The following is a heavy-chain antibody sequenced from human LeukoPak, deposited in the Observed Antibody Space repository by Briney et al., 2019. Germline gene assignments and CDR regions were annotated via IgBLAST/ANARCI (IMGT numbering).Heavy chain of an antibody. J-gene: IGHJ4*02. V-gene: IGHV1-18*01. Sequence: ASVKVSCKASGGTFSSYAISWVRQAPGQGLEWMGWISAYNGNTNYAQKLQGRVTMTTDTSTSTAYMELRSLRSDDTVVYYCARDFVGFDPYYYGSGSYYPSGYWGQGTLVTVSS. D-gene: IGHD3-10*01. CDR1: GGTFSSYA. CDR2: ISAYNGNT. CDR3: ARDFVGFDPYYYGSGSYYPSGY.